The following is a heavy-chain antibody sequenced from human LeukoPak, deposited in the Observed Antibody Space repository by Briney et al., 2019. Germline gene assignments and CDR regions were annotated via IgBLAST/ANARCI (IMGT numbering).Heavy chain of an antibody. V-gene: IGHV3-30*09. CDR3: ARARGRLDP. D-gene: IGHD2-15*01. CDR2: ISYDGSNK. J-gene: IGHJ5*02. CDR1: GFTFSSYA. Sequence: GGSLRLSCAASGFTFSSYAMHWVRQAPGKGLEWVAVISYDGSNKYYADSVKGRFGISRDNAKNSLYLQMNSLRAEDTAFYYCARARGRLDPWGQGTLVTVSS.